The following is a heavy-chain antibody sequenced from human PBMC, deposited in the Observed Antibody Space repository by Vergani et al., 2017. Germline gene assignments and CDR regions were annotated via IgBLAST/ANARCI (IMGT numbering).Heavy chain of an antibody. CDR1: GFTFGDYA. D-gene: IGHD3-22*01. CDR2: IRSKAYGGTT. J-gene: IGHJ4*02. V-gene: IGHV3-49*05. CDR3: TRLSLDYYDSSGYGGFDY. Sequence: EVQLVESGGGLVKPGRSLRLSCTASGFTFGDYAMSWFRQAPGKGLEWVGFIRSKAYGGTTEYAASVKGRFTISRDDSKSIAYLQMNSLKTEDTAVYYCTRLSLDYYDSSGYGGFDYWGQGTLVTGSS.